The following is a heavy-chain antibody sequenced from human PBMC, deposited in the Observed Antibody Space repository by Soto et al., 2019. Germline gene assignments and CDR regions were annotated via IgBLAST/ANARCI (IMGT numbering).Heavy chain of an antibody. CDR1: GFTFSSYS. CDR2: ISSSSSYI. D-gene: IGHD5-12*01. V-gene: IGHV3-21*01. J-gene: IGHJ4*02. Sequence: EVQLVESGGGLVKPGGSLRLSCAASGFTFSSYSMNWVRQAPGKGLEWVSSISSSSSYIYYADSVKGRFTISRDNAKNSLYLQMNSLRAEDTAVYYCARHLIVATMGEYWGQGTLVTVSS. CDR3: ARHLIVATMGEY.